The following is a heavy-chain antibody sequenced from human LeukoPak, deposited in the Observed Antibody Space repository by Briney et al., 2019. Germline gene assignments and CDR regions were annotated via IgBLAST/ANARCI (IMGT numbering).Heavy chain of an antibody. CDR2: INHSGST. J-gene: IGHJ2*01. V-gene: IGHV4-34*01. CDR3: ARAIAVAGTSWGFDL. Sequence: SETLSLTCAVYGGSFSGYYWSWIRQPPGKGLEWIGEINHSGSTNYNPSLKSRVTISVDTSKNQFSLKLSSVTAADTAVYSCARAIAVAGTSWGFDLWGRGTLVTVSS. CDR1: GGSFSGYY. D-gene: IGHD6-19*01.